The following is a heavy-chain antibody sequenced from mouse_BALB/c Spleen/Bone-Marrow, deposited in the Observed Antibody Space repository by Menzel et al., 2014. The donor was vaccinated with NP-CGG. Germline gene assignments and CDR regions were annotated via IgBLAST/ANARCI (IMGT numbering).Heavy chain of an antibody. CDR3: ARVWYFDY. V-gene: IGHV5-6-3*01. Sequence: EVQRVESGGGLVQPGGSLKLSCAASGFTFSGYGMSWVRQTPDKRLELVATINSNGGSTYYPDSVKGRFTISRDNAKNTLYLQMSSLKSEDTAMYYCARVWYFDYWGQGTSLTVSS. J-gene: IGHJ2*03. CDR1: GFTFSGYG. CDR2: INSNGGST.